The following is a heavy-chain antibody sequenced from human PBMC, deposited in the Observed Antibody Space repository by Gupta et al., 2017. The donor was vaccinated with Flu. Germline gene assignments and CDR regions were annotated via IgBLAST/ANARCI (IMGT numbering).Heavy chain of an antibody. CDR2: IRSKAYGGTT. D-gene: IGHD3-3*01. V-gene: IGHV3-49*04. CDR3: TRGLDDCWSGYHPFDY. J-gene: IGHJ4*02. Sequence: EVQLVESGGGLVQPGRSLRLSCTASGFTFGDYAMSWVRQAPGKGLEWVGFIRSKAYGGTTEYAASVKGRFTISRDDSKSIADLQMNSLKTEETAVYYCTRGLDDCWSGYHPFDYWGQGTLVTVSS. CDR1: GFTFGDYA.